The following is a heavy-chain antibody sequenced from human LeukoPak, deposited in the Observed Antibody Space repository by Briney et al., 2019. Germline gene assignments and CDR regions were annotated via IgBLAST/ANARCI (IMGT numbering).Heavy chain of an antibody. Sequence: ASVKVSCKASGYTFTGYYMHWVRQAPGRGLEWMGWINPSSGGTNYAQKFHGRVTLTRDTSISTAYMELRRLRSDDTAVYYCARETFTTVTSATDAFDIWGQGTMVTASS. CDR3: ARETFTTVTSATDAFDI. V-gene: IGHV1-2*02. CDR1: GYTFTGYY. D-gene: IGHD4-17*01. J-gene: IGHJ3*02. CDR2: INPSSGGT.